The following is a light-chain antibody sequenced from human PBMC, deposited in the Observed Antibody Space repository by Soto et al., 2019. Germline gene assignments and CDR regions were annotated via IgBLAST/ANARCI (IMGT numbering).Light chain of an antibody. V-gene: IGKV3-20*01. Sequence: EIVLTQSPGTLSLSPGERGTLSCRASQSVSSSYLAWFQQRPGQAPRLLIYSASSRATGIPDRFSGSGSGRDFTRTISRLEPEDSAVYYCQQFGDSQFTFGPGTKV. CDR1: QSVSSSY. CDR3: QQFGDSQFT. CDR2: SAS. J-gene: IGKJ3*01.